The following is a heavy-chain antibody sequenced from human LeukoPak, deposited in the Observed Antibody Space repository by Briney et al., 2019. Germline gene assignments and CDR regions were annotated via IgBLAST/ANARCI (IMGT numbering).Heavy chain of an antibody. D-gene: IGHD2-15*01. CDR2: ISSSSSTI. Sequence: TGGSLRLSCAASGFTFSSYSMNWVRQAPGKGLEWVSYISSSSSTIYYADSVKGRFTISRDNAKNSLYLQMNSLRAEDTAVYYCARSYCSGGSCYFDYWGQGTLVTVSS. J-gene: IGHJ4*02. V-gene: IGHV3-48*01. CDR3: ARSYCSGGSCYFDY. CDR1: GFTFSSYS.